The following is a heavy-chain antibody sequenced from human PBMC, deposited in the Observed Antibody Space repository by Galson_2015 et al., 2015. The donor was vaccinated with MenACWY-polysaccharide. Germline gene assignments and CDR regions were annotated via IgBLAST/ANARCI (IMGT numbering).Heavy chain of an antibody. CDR3: ASGPSPLAS. CDR2: TYYRSKWYS. V-gene: IGHV6-1*01. CDR1: VARVSCNRAA. Sequence: AISVARVSCNRAAWNWVRQSPSRGLAWLGGTYYRSKWYSYYAPSVKNRITIQPDTSKNHFSMQLSSVTPDDTAVYYCASGPSPLASWGQGTLVTVSS. D-gene: IGHD3/OR15-3a*01. J-gene: IGHJ5*02.